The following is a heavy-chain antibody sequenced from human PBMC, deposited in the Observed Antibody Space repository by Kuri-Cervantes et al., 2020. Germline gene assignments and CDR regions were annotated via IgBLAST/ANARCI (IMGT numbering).Heavy chain of an antibody. J-gene: IGHJ4*02. V-gene: IGHV3-7*01. CDR2: IKQDRSEK. D-gene: IGHD1-26*01. Sequence: GESLKISCVGSGFTFRDYNMNWVRQAPGKGLEWVANIKQDRSEKYYVDSVKGRFTISRDNAKNSLYLQMNSLRAEDTAVYYCARDSRGGSHVPYELDYWGQGTLVTVSS. CDR1: GFTFRDYN. CDR3: ARDSRGGSHVPYELDY.